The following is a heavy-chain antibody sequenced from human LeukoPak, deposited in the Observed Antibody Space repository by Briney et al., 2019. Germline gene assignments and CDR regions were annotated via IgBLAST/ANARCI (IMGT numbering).Heavy chain of an antibody. V-gene: IGHV3-30-3*01. CDR3: GRQWKDYGSALYYFDE. CDR1: GLTFRHYA. J-gene: IGHJ4*02. Sequence: GGSLRLSCAASGLTFRHYAMHWLRQAPGKGLEWVAVISYDGSNKYYADSVKGRFTISRDNSKNTLYLQMNSLKAEDTAVYYCGRQWKDYGSALYYFDEGGQGTLVTVSS. CDR2: ISYDGSNK. D-gene: IGHD3-10*01.